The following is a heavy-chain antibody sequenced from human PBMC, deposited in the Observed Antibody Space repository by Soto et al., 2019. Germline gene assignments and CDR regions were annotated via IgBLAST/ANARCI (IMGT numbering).Heavy chain of an antibody. Sequence: GGSLRLSCAASGFTFSNAWMSWVRQAPGKGLEWVGRIKSKTDGGTTDYAAPVKGRFTISRDDSKNTLYLQMNSLKTEDTAVYYCTTSRPKYSRTNLGDYWGQGTLVTVSS. CDR2: IKSKTDGGTT. V-gene: IGHV3-15*01. CDR3: TTSRPKYSRTNLGDY. J-gene: IGHJ4*02. D-gene: IGHD6-6*01. CDR1: GFTFSNAW.